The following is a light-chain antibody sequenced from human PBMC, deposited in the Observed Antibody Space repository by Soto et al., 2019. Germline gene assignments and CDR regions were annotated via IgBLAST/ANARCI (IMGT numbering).Light chain of an antibody. Sequence: EIVMTQSPATLSVSPGERATLSCRASQSVSSNLAWYQQKPGQAPRLLIYGASTRATGIPDRFSASGSGTDFTLTISRLEPEDFAVYYCQQCGSSSTFGQGTRLEIK. V-gene: IGKV3-20*01. CDR1: QSVSSN. J-gene: IGKJ5*01. CDR3: QQCGSSST. CDR2: GAS.